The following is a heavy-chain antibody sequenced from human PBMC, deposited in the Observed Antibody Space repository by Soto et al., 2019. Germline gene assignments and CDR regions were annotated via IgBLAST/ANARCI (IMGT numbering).Heavy chain of an antibody. CDR2: IIPIFGTA. J-gene: IGHJ6*02. CDR1: GGTFSNYA. V-gene: IGHV1-69*13. CDR3: ARRDDGLSFSMDV. Sequence: SVKVSWKASGGTFSNYAITWVRQAPGQGLEWMGGIIPIFGTANYAQKFQGGVTITADESTSTAYMELTSLRSEDSAIYYCARRDDGLSFSMDVWTQRTTVTGSS. D-gene: IGHD3-3*01.